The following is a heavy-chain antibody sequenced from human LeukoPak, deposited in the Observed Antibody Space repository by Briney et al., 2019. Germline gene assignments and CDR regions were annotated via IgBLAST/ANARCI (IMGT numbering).Heavy chain of an antibody. CDR1: GFTLSSYS. D-gene: IGHD3-16*01. CDR3: ARRVPNQVITDYFDF. V-gene: IGHV3-48*04. J-gene: IGHJ4*02. Sequence: GGSLRLSCAASGFTLSSYSMNWVRQAPGKGLEWISFIDSSSTTIFYAESVRGRFTISRDNAKNSLFLQMNSLRVEGTAVYYCARRVPNQVITDYFDFWGQGTLVTVSS. CDR2: IDSSSTTI.